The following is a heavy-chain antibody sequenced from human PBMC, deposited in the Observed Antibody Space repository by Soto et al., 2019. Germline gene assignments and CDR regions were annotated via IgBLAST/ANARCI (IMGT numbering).Heavy chain of an antibody. Sequence: QVQLVESGGGVVQPGRSLRLSCAASGFTFSSYGMHWVRQAPGKGLEWVAVIWYDGSNKYYADSVKGRFTISRDNSKNTLYLQMNSLRAEDTAVYYCASMGTYYYDSSGYTDAFDIWGQGTMVTVSS. CDR2: IWYDGSNK. V-gene: IGHV3-33*01. J-gene: IGHJ3*02. D-gene: IGHD3-22*01. CDR1: GFTFSSYG. CDR3: ASMGTYYYDSSGYTDAFDI.